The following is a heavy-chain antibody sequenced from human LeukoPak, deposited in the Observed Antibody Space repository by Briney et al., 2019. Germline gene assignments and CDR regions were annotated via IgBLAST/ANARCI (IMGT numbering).Heavy chain of an antibody. CDR2: IYYSGST. V-gene: IGHV4-59*01. CDR3: AGHGEPYPNFDY. J-gene: IGHJ4*02. Sequence: SETLSLTCTVSGGSISSYYWSWIRQPPGKGLEWIGYIYYSGSTNYNPSLKSRVTISVDTSKNQFSLKLSSVTAADTAVYYCAGHGEPYPNFDYWGQGTLVTVSS. D-gene: IGHD1-26*01. CDR1: GGSISSYY.